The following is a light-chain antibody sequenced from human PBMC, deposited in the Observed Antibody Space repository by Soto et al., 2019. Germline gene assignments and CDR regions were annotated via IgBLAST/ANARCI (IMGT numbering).Light chain of an antibody. CDR2: GAS. CDR3: QQRSYPIT. CDR1: QNIRSN. V-gene: IGKV3D-15*01. Sequence: EIVMTQSPATLSVSPGERGTLSCRASQNIRSNVAWYQQRPGQAPRLLIFGASVRATGIPVRFSGSGSESDFTLTISSLEPEDFAVYYCQQRSYPITFGQGTRLEIK. J-gene: IGKJ5*01.